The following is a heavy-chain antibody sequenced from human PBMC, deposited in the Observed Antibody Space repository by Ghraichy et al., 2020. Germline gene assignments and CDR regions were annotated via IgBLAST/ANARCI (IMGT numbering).Heavy chain of an antibody. CDR1: GYPFTNYY. V-gene: IGHV1-46*01. D-gene: IGHD6-13*01. CDR2: INPSGGST. Sequence: ASVKVSCKTSGYPFTNYYIHWVRQAPGQGLEWMGIINPSGGSTDYARRFQGRVSMTRDTSTSTVYMELLNLGFEDTAVYYCHCSWYYFDHWGQGTLVTVSS. J-gene: IGHJ4*02. CDR3: HCSWYYFDH.